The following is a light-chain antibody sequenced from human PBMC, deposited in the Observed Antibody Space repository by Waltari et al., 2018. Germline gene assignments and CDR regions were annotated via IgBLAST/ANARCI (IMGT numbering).Light chain of an antibody. CDR2: GAS. CDR1: QSVRNNF. Sequence: EIVLTQSPGTLSLSTGEGATLSCRASQSVRNNFLAWYHHKPGQVPRLLIYGASHRATGIPDRFSGSGSETDFTLTISRLEPEDFAMYYCQQYGISPFTFGPGTNLEIK. J-gene: IGKJ2*01. CDR3: QQYGISPFT. V-gene: IGKV3-20*01.